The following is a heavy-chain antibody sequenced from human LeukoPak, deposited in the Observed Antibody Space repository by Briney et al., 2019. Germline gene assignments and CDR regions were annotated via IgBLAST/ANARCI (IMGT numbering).Heavy chain of an antibody. J-gene: IGHJ4*02. D-gene: IGHD3-3*01. CDR3: ARHGFWSGYNYVLDY. Sequence: SETLSLTCAVSGYSISSGFYWGWIRQPPGKGLEWIGIIYHSGSTYYNPSLKSRVTISVDTSKNQFSLKLSSVTAADTAVYYCARHGFWSGYNYVLDYWGQGTLVTVSS. CDR2: IYHSGST. CDR1: GYSISSGFY. V-gene: IGHV4-38-2*01.